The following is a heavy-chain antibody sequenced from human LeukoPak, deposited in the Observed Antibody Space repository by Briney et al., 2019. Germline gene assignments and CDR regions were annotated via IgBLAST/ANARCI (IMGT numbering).Heavy chain of an antibody. D-gene: IGHD3-22*01. CDR1: GFTFSSYW. Sequence: GGSLRLSCAASGFTFSSYWMHWVRQAPGKGLVWVSRINSDGSSTSYADSVKGRFTISRDNAKNSLYLQMNSLRAEDTAVYYCARTAYYYDSSGYDDAFDIWGQGTMVTVSS. CDR3: ARTAYYYDSSGYDDAFDI. CDR2: INSDGSST. J-gene: IGHJ3*02. V-gene: IGHV3-74*01.